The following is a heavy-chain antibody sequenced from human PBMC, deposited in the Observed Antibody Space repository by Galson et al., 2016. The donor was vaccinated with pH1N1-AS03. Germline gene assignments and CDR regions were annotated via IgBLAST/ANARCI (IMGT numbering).Heavy chain of an antibody. Sequence: SLRLSCAASGFTFSSYGMHWVRQAPGKGLEWVAFIRYDGSNKYYADSVKGRFTISRHNSKNTLYLQMNSLRAEDTAVYYCAGGRRGYSTGWGNYFDYWGQGTLVTVSS. J-gene: IGHJ4*02. CDR1: GFTFSSYG. CDR3: AGGRRGYSTGWGNYFDY. V-gene: IGHV3-33*01. CDR2: IRYDGSNK. D-gene: IGHD5-18*01.